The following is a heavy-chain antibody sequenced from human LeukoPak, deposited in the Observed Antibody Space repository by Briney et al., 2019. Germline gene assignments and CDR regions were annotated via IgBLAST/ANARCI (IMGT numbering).Heavy chain of an antibody. CDR3: ASYSSSSFDY. V-gene: IGHV4-39*01. CDR2: IYYSGST. D-gene: IGHD6-6*01. CDR1: GGSISSSSYY. J-gene: IGHJ4*02. Sequence: SETLSLTCTVSGGSISSSSYYWGWIRQPPRKGLEWIGSIYYSGSTYYNPSPKSRVTISVDTSKNQFSLKLSSVTAADTAVYYCASYSSSSFDYWGQGTLVTVSS.